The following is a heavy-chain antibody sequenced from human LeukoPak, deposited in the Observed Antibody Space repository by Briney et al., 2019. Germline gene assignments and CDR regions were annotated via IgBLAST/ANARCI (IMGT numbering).Heavy chain of an antibody. J-gene: IGHJ4*02. CDR3: ARDRSDGSGWYYFDS. CDR1: GGSISGYY. V-gene: IGHV4-59*01. D-gene: IGHD6-19*01. CDR2: IYYSGTT. Sequence: SETLSLTCTVSGGSISGYYWSWIRQPPGKGLEWIGYIYYSGTTNYNPSLKSRVTISVDTSKNQFSLRLSSVTAADTAVYYCARDRSDGSGWYYFDSWGQGTVVTVSS.